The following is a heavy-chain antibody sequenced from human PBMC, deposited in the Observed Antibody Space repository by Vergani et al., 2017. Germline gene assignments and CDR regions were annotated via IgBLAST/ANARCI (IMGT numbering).Heavy chain of an antibody. CDR1: GFTFSSYV. CDR3: ASSDARLERRDYYYYYMDV. Sequence: EVQLLESGGGLVQPGGSLRLSCAASGFTFSSYVMSWVRQAPGKGLEWVSSISGSGGSTYYADSVKGRFTISRDNFKNTLYLQMNSLRAEDTAGYYCASSDARLERRDYYYYYMDVWGKGTTVTVSS. CDR2: ISGSGGST. V-gene: IGHV3-23*01. J-gene: IGHJ6*03. D-gene: IGHD1-1*01.